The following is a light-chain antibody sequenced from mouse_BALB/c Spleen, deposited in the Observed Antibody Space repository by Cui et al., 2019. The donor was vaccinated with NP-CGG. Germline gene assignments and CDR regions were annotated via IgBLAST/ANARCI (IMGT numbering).Light chain of an antibody. CDR3: ALWYSNHWV. CDR1: TGAVTTSNY. CDR2: GTN. J-gene: IGLJ1*01. Sequence: QAVVTQESALTTSPGETVTLTCRSSTGAVTTSNYANWVQEKPDHLFTGLMGGTNNRPPGVPARFSGSLIGDKAALTITGAQTEDEAIYFCALWYSNHWVFGGGTKTDCP. V-gene: IGLV1*01.